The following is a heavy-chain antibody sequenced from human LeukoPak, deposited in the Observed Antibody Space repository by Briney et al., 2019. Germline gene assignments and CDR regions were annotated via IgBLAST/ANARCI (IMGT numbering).Heavy chain of an antibody. CDR2: INPSGGST. V-gene: IGHV1-46*01. Sequence: GASVKVSCKASGYTFTSYYMHWVRQAPGQGLEWMGIINPSGGSTSYAPKFQGRVTMTRDMSTSTVYMELSSLRSEDTAVYYCARSFYDFWSGPEDYYYYMDVWGKGTTVTVSS. J-gene: IGHJ6*03. CDR3: ARSFYDFWSGPEDYYYYMDV. CDR1: GYTFTSYY. D-gene: IGHD3-3*01.